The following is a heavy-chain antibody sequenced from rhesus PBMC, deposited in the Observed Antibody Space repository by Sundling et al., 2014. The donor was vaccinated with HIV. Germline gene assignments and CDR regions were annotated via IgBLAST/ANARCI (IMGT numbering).Heavy chain of an antibody. J-gene: IGHJ4*01. Sequence: QVNLHQWGEGVVKPSETLSLTCAVSGYSISSGYGWSWIRQAPGKGLEWIGYIHGSGGSTYYNLSLKSRVTLSVDTSKNQLSLKLSSVTAADTAVYYCARTGPWTGYYSFDYWGQGVLVTVSS. CDR3: ARTGPWTGYYSFDY. CDR1: GYSISSGYG. V-gene: IGHV4-127*01. CDR2: IHGSGGST. D-gene: IGHD3-3*01.